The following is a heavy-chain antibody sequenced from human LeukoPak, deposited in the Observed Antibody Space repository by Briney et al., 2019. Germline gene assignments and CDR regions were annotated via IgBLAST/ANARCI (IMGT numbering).Heavy chain of an antibody. Sequence: SQTLSLTCTVSGGSISSGDYYWSWIRQPPGTGLEWIGYIYYSGSTYYNPSLKSRVTISVDTSKNQFSLKLSSVTAPDTAVYYCARVQYQLLYRGHFDSWAQGTLVTVSS. V-gene: IGHV4-30-4*08. CDR3: ARVQYQLLYRGHFDS. D-gene: IGHD2-2*02. CDR2: IYYSGST. CDR1: GGSISSGDYY. J-gene: IGHJ4*02.